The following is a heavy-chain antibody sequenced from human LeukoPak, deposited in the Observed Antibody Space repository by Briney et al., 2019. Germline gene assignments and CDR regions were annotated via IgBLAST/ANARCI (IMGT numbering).Heavy chain of an antibody. V-gene: IGHV3-74*01. Sequence: PGGSLRLSCAASGFTFSRDWIHWVRQAPGKGLVWFSRINSDGSYTTYADSVNGRFTISRDNAKNTLYLQMNNLRAEDTAVYYCAREYYDGSGSRIDYWGQGTLVTVSS. J-gene: IGHJ4*02. D-gene: IGHD3-10*01. CDR3: AREYYDGSGSRIDY. CDR2: INSDGSYT. CDR1: GFTFSRDW.